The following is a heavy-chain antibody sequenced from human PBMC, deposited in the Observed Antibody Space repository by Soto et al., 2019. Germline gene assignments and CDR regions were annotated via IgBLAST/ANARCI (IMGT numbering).Heavy chain of an antibody. J-gene: IGHJ4*02. CDR1: GITVSGNY. V-gene: IGHV3-48*02. CDR2: IYSSSSTI. Sequence: PGGSLRLSCAASGITVSGNYMAWVRQAPGKGLEWVSLIYSSSSTIYYADSVKGRFTISRDNAKNSLYLQMNSLRDDDTAVYYCARGRVGTAYFDYWGQGALVTVSS. CDR3: ARGRVGTAYFDY. D-gene: IGHD2-21*02.